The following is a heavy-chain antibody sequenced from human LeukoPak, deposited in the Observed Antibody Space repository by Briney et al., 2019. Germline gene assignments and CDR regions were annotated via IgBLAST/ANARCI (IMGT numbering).Heavy chain of an antibody. CDR3: ACITIFCDY. CDR1: GFTFSSYS. D-gene: IGHD3-9*01. V-gene: IGHV3-21*01. J-gene: IGHJ4*02. Sequence: GGSLRLSCAASGFTFSSYSMNWVRQAPGEGLEWVSSISSSSSYIYYADSVKGRFTISRDNAKNSLYLQMNSLRAEDTAVYYCACITIFCDYWGQGTLVTVSS. CDR2: ISSSSSYI.